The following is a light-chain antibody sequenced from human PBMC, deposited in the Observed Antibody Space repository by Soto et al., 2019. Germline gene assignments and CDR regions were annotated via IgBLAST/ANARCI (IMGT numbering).Light chain of an antibody. V-gene: IGKV4-1*01. CDR1: QSFLYSSNNKNY. CDR3: QQYYSTPLT. CDR2: WAS. J-gene: IGKJ4*01. Sequence: DILMTQSPDSLAVSLGYSATINCNSSQSFLYSSNNKNYLAWYQQKPGQPPKLLIYWASTRESGVPDRFSGSGSGTDFTLTISSLQAEDVAVYYCQQYYSTPLTFGGGTKVDIK.